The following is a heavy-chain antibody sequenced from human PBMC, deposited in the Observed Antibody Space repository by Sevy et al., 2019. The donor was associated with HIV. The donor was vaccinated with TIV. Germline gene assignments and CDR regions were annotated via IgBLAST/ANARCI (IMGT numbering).Heavy chain of an antibody. D-gene: IGHD3-10*02. CDR1: GGSISSYD. V-gene: IGHV4-59*13. CDR3: ARCSVSRLGGMDV. CDR2: IYYSGST. Sequence: SETLSLTCTVSGGSISSYDWSWIRQPPGKGLEWIGYIYYSGSTNYNPSLKSRVTISVDTSKNQFSLKLSSVTAADTAVYYCARCSVSRLGGMDVWGQGTTVTVSS. J-gene: IGHJ6*02.